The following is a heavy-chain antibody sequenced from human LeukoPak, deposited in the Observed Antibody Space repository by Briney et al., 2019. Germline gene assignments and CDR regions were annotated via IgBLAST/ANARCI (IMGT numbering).Heavy chain of an antibody. D-gene: IGHD1-14*01. CDR3: ASASEARWFDP. Sequence: SETLSLTCAVYGGSFSGYYWSWIRQPPGEGLEWIGEINHSGSTNYNPSLKSRVTISVDTSKNQFSLKLSSVTAADTAVYYCASASEARWFDPWGQGTLVTVSS. CDR2: INHSGST. V-gene: IGHV4-34*01. CDR1: GGSFSGYY. J-gene: IGHJ5*02.